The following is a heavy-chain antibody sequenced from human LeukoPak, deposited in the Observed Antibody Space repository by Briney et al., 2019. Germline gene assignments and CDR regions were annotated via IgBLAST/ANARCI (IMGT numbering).Heavy chain of an antibody. CDR1: GFTFSSYS. V-gene: IGHV3-21*01. CDR2: ISSSSTYI. J-gene: IGHJ4*02. CDR3: ARDSTRFDY. Sequence: GGSLRLSCAASGFTFSSYSMNWVRQAPGKGLEWVSSISSSSTYIYYTDSMKGRFTISRDNAKNSLYLQMNSLRAEDTAVYYCARDSTRFDYWGQGTLVTVSS.